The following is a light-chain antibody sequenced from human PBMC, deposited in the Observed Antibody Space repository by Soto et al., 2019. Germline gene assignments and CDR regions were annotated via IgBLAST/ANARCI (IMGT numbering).Light chain of an antibody. Sequence: QSVLTQPASVSGSPGQSITISCAGTSSDVGAYNYVSWYQHHPGKAPKLMIYDVNNRPSGDSNRFSGSKSGNTASLTISGPRAENEVVYFCASWTGGPTYVFGRGPKAPVL. J-gene: IGLJ1*01. CDR2: DVN. CDR3: ASWTGGPTYV. CDR1: SSDVGAYNY. V-gene: IGLV2-14*03.